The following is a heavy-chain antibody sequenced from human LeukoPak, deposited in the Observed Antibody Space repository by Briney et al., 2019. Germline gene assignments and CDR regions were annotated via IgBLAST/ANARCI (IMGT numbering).Heavy chain of an antibody. J-gene: IGHJ4*02. V-gene: IGHV3-23*01. CDR1: GFTFASYA. CDR3: ARDMGTSAVADAYYFDY. Sequence: GGSLRLSCAASGFTFASYAMNWVRQAPGKGLEWVSAISGTGGDIHYADSVKGRFTISRDNSKNTLYLQMNSLRAEDTAVYYCARDMGTSAVADAYYFDYWGQGTLVTVSS. D-gene: IGHD6-19*01. CDR2: ISGTGGDI.